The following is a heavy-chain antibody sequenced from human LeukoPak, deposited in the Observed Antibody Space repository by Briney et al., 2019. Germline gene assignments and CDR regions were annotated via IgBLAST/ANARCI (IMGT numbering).Heavy chain of an antibody. D-gene: IGHD3-10*01. Sequence: GGSLRLSCAASGFTFDDYAMHWVRQAPGKGLEWISGIRWNSGSIGYADSVKGRFTISRDNAKNSLYLQMNSLRAEDTALYYCAKGVRITMVRGAFDIWGQGTMVTVSS. CDR3: AKGVRITMVRGAFDI. CDR2: IRWNSGSI. CDR1: GFTFDDYA. V-gene: IGHV3-9*01. J-gene: IGHJ3*02.